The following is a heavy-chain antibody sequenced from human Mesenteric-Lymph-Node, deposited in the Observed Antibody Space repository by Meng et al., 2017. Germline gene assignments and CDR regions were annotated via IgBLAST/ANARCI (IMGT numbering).Heavy chain of an antibody. Sequence: SCRYSRARAYSRGGIRPPQGKWQGLVWTITNSGNTYYDASLKGRVTISLDMSKTQFSLQLNSVTAADTAVYYCARGMNVAGGWFDSWCQGTLVTVSS. CDR3: ARGMNVAGGWFDS. CDR2: ITNSGNT. D-gene: IGHD2-21*01. CDR1: CRYSRARAYS. V-gene: IGHV4-39*01. J-gene: IGHJ5*01.